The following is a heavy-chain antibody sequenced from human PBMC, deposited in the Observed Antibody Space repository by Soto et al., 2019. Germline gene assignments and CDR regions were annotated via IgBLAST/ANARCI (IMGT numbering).Heavy chain of an antibody. V-gene: IGHV1-18*01. J-gene: IGHJ6*03. Sequence: ASVKVSCKASGYTFTSYGISWVRQAPGQGLEWMGWISAYNGNTNYAQKLQGRVTMTTDTSTSTAYMELRSLRSDDTAVYYCARVSYSNYPYYYYYMDVWGKGTTVTVSS. CDR1: GYTFTSYG. CDR2: ISAYNGNT. CDR3: ARVSYSNYPYYYYYMDV. D-gene: IGHD4-4*01.